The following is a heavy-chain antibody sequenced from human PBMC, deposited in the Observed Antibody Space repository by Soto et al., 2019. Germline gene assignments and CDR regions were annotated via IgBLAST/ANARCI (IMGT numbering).Heavy chain of an antibody. J-gene: IGHJ3*02. Sequence: TLSLTCTVSGGSISSYYWSWIRQPPGKGLEWIGYIYYSGSTNYNPSLKSRVTISVDTSKNQFSLKLSSVTAADTAVYYCARVSPILRFLEWSAPPIWGQGTMVTVSS. CDR1: GGSISSYY. CDR3: ARVSPILRFLEWSAPPI. V-gene: IGHV4-59*01. D-gene: IGHD3-3*01. CDR2: IYYSGST.